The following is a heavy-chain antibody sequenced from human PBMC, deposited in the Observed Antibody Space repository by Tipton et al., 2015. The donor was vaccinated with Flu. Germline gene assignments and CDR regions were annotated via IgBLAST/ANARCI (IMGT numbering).Heavy chain of an antibody. Sequence: SLRLSCEASGFGVGDDYMSWVRQAPGKGLEWVSVIFAEGDTHYADSVKGRFITSRDTSKNTLFLQMTGLQTDDTAVYYCARDERVGYNFGTFDLWGQGTVVTVTS. D-gene: IGHD5-24*01. V-gene: IGHV3-66*02. CDR1: GFGVGDDY. J-gene: IGHJ3*01. CDR2: IFAEGDT. CDR3: ARDERVGYNFGTFDL.